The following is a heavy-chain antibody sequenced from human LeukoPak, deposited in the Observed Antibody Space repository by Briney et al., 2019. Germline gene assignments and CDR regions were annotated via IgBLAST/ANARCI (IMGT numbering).Heavy chain of an antibody. Sequence: GGSPRPSFAASGLTFSSYAMGWGRQAPGKGLEWVSAISGSGGSTYYADSVKGRFTISRDNSKNTLYLQMNSLRAEDTAVYYCSGDAFDIWGQGTMVTVSS. CDR3: SGDAFDI. CDR1: GLTFSSYA. CDR2: ISGSGGST. J-gene: IGHJ3*02. D-gene: IGHD1-26*01. V-gene: IGHV3-23*01.